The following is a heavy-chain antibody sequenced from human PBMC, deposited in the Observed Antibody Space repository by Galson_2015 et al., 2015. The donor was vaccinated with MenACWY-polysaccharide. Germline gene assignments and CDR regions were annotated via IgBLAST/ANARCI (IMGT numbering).Heavy chain of an antibody. J-gene: IGHJ4*02. D-gene: IGHD6-19*01. Sequence: SLRLSCAASGFTFSSYGMHWVRQAPGKGLEWVTYITYDGSDQNYARSVKGRFTISRDNYKSMLYLQMDSLRAEDTAVYHCAKREARNSGPFDLWGQGALVTVSS. CDR3: AKREARNSGPFDL. V-gene: IGHV3-30*18. CDR2: ITYDGSDQ. CDR1: GFTFSSYG.